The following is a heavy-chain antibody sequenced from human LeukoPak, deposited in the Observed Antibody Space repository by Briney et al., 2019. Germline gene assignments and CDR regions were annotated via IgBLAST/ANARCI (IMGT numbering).Heavy chain of an antibody. V-gene: IGHV3-7*01. Sequence: GGSLRLSCAASGFSFSTYWMTWVRQAPGKGLEWVAHIKPDGSREDYVDSVKGRFTISRDNAKNSSYLQMNDLRVEDTAIYYCARDTWNYLLDYWGQGILVTVSS. D-gene: IGHD3-10*01. CDR3: ARDTWNYLLDY. J-gene: IGHJ4*02. CDR1: GFSFSTYW. CDR2: IKPDGSRE.